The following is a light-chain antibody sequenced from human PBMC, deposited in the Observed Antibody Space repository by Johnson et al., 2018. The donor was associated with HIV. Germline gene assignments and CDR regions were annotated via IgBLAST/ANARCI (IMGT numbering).Light chain of an antibody. CDR1: SSNIGDNY. Sequence: QSVLTQPPSVSAAPGQKVTISCSGSSSNIGDNYVSWYQQVPGTAPKLLIYDNTKRPSGIPDRFSGSKSGTSATLGITGLQTGDEADYYCGTWDNSLNVYVFGTGTKVTVL. CDR3: GTWDNSLNVYV. J-gene: IGLJ1*01. CDR2: DNT. V-gene: IGLV1-51*01.